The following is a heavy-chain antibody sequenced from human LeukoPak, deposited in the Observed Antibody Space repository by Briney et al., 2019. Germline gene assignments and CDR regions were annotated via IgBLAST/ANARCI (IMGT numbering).Heavy chain of an antibody. CDR3: ARGVTIFGVVIYIFDY. D-gene: IGHD3-3*01. J-gene: IGHJ4*02. CDR2: ISAYNGNT. V-gene: IGHV1-18*01. Sequence: ASVKVSCKASGYTFTSYGISWVRQAPGQGLEWMGWISAYNGNTNYAQKLQGRVTMTRDTSISTAYMELSRLRSDDTAVYYCARGVTIFGVVIYIFDYWGQGTLVTVSS. CDR1: GYTFTSYG.